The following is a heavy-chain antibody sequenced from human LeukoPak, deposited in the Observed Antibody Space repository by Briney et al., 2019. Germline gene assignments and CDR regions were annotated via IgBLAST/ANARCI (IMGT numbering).Heavy chain of an antibody. J-gene: IGHJ5*02. V-gene: IGHV4-30-2*01. CDR3: AGSIAAAGTAGEDWFDP. D-gene: IGHD6-13*01. CDR2: IYHSGST. CDR1: GGSISSGGYS. Sequence: SETLSLTCAVSGGSISSGGYSWSWIRQPPGKGLEWIGYIYHSGSTYYNPSLKSRVTISVDRSKNQFSLKLSSVTVADTAVYYCAGSIAAAGTAGEDWFDPWGQGTLVTVSS.